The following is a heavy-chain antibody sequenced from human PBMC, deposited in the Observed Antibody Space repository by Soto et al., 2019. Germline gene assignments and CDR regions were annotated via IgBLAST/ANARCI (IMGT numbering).Heavy chain of an antibody. D-gene: IGHD6-13*01. CDR2: IYYSGST. Sequence: SETLSLTCTVSVGSISSSSYYWGWIRQPPGKGLEWIGSIYYSGSTYYNPSLKSRVTISADTSKNQFSLKLSSVTAADTAVYYCARGGPRWYSSSWSETWGQGTLVTVSS. V-gene: IGHV4-39*01. CDR1: VGSISSSSYY. J-gene: IGHJ5*02. CDR3: ARGGPRWYSSSWSET.